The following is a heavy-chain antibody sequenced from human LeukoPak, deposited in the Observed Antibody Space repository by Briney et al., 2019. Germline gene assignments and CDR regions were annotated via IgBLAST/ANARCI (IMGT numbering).Heavy chain of an antibody. V-gene: IGHV3-74*03. Sequence: GGSLRLSCAVSGFTFSNYWMYWVRQAPGKGLVWVSRISTDGTITTYADSVKGRFTISRDNAKNTLHLQMNSLRAEDTAVYYCARDMVRGHPAFDYWGQGTLVTVSS. CDR3: ARDMVRGHPAFDY. CDR1: GFTFSNYW. J-gene: IGHJ4*02. CDR2: ISTDGTIT. D-gene: IGHD3-10*01.